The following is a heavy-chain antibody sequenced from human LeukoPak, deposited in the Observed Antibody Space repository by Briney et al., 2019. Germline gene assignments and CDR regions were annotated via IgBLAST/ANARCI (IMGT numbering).Heavy chain of an antibody. CDR3: ARRSKALDILTGYYTDAFDI. Sequence: ASVKVSCKASGYTFTSYDVNWVRQATGQGLEWMGWMNPNSGNTGYAQKFQGRVTMTRNTSISTAYMELSSLRSEDTAVYYCARRSKALDILTGYYTDAFDIWGQGTVVTVSS. V-gene: IGHV1-8*01. CDR1: GYTFTSYD. D-gene: IGHD3-9*01. CDR2: MNPNSGNT. J-gene: IGHJ3*02.